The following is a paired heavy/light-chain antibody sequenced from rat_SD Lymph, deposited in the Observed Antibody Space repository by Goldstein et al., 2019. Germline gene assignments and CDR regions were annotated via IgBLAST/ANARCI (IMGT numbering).Light chain of an antibody. CDR3: QQSRELYT. CDR2: DAS. J-gene: IGKJ2-3*01. V-gene: IGKV3S13*01. Sequence: DIVLTQSPALAVSLGQRATISCRASQSVSTSSYNLIHWYQQKPGEQPKLLIYDASNLASGIPVRFSGSGSGTDFTLTINPVQADDIATYYCQQSRELYTFGAGTKLELK. CDR1: QSVSTSSYNL.
Heavy chain of an antibody. CDR3: ARHTRDSYAHVGFDY. D-gene: IGHD1-12*01. J-gene: IGHJ2*01. V-gene: IGHV5S13*01. CDR2: ISTGGGNT. Sequence: EVQLVESGGGLVQPGRSLKLSCAASGFTFSNYGMAWVCQAPTKGLEWVASISTGGGNTYYRDSVKGRFTISRDNAKNTLYLQMDSLRSEDTATYYCARHTRDSYAHVGFDYWGQGVMVTVSS. CDR1: GFTFSNYG.